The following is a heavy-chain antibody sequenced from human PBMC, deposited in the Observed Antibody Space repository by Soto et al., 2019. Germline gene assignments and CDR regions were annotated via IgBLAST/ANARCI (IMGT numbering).Heavy chain of an antibody. D-gene: IGHD4-17*01. V-gene: IGHV1-18*01. CDR3: AIGGRAPYGVKAHFDY. CDR1: GYTFTSYG. Sequence: QVQLVQSGAEVKKPGASVKVSCKASGYTFTSYGISWVRQAPGQGLEWMGWISAYNGNTNYAQKLQGRVTMTTDTXTXXAYMELRSLGSDDTAVYYCAIGGRAPYGVKAHFDYWGQGTLVTVSS. J-gene: IGHJ4*02. CDR2: ISAYNGNT.